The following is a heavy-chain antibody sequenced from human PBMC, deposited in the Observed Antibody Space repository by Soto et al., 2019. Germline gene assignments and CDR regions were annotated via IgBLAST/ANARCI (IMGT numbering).Heavy chain of an antibody. V-gene: IGHV3-23*01. CDR3: AKAAYCSGGSCYYGDAFDI. D-gene: IGHD2-15*01. J-gene: IGHJ3*02. CDR2: ISGSGGST. CDR1: GFTFSAFS. Sequence: PGGSLRLSCAASGFTFSAFSMDWVRQAPGKGLEWVSAISGSGGSTYYADSVKGRFTISRDNSKNTLYLQMNSLRAEDTAVYYCAKAAYCSGGSCYYGDAFDIWGQGTMVTVSS.